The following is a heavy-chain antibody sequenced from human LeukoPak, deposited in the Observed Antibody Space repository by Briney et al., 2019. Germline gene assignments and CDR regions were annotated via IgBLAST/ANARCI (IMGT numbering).Heavy chain of an antibody. J-gene: IGHJ6*03. Sequence: PGGSLRLSCAASGFTFSSYSMNWVRQAPGKGLEGVSYISSSSSTIYYADSVKGRFTISRDNAKNSLYLQMNSLRAEDTAVYYCARGHYYYYYMDVWGKGTTVTVSS. V-gene: IGHV3-48*01. CDR1: GFTFSSYS. CDR2: ISSSSSTI. CDR3: ARGHYYYYYMDV.